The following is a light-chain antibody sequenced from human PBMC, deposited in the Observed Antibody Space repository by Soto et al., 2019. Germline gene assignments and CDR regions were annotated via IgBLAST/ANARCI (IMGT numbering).Light chain of an antibody. Sequence: EIVLTQSPATLSLSPGERATLSCRASQSVNSYLAWYQQKPGQAPRLLIYDACNRATGIPARFSGSGSETDFILTISSLETEDLAVYYCQQRSNWPLTFGGGTKVEIK. CDR2: DAC. CDR1: QSVNSY. V-gene: IGKV3-11*01. CDR3: QQRSNWPLT. J-gene: IGKJ4*01.